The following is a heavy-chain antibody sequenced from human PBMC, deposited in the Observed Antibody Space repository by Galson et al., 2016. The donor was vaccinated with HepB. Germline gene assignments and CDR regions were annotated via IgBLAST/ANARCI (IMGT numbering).Heavy chain of an antibody. J-gene: IGHJ4*02. D-gene: IGHD1-26*01. CDR1: GGSMTPYY. V-gene: IGHV4-59*01. CDR3: AGGQLPGYYFDY. Sequence: SETLSLTCTVSGGSMTPYYWSWIRQAPGKELEWIAFIYFTGSTNHNPSLKSRVTISRDTSKNQFSLELTSATAAETALYYCAGGQLPGYYFDYWGQGILVTVSS. CDR2: IYFTGST.